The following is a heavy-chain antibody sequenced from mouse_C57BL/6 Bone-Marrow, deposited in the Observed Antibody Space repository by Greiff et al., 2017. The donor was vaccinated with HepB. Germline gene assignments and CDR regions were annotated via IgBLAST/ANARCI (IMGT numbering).Heavy chain of an antibody. CDR2: INPNNGGT. V-gene: IGHV1-55*01. Sequence: QVQLQQPGAELVKPGASVKMSCKASGYTFTSYWITWVKQRPGQGLEWIGDINPNNGGTSYNQKFKGKATLTVDKSSSTAYMELRSLTSEDSAVYYCARSANWDGGYFDVWGTGTTVTVSS. CDR1: GYTFTSYW. J-gene: IGHJ1*03. CDR3: ARSANWDGGYFDV. D-gene: IGHD4-1*01.